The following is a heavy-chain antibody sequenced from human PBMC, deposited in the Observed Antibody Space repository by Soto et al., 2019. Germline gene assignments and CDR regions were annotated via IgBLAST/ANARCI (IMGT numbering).Heavy chain of an antibody. J-gene: IGHJ6*02. CDR1: GYTSTSYA. CDR2: INAGNGNT. Sequence: ASVKVSCKASGYTSTSYAIHWVRQAPGQRLEWMGWINAGNGNTKYSQKFQGRVTITRDTSASTAYMELSSLRSEDTAVYYCAFRADYDYGMDVWGQGTTVTVSS. CDR3: AFRADYDYGMDV. V-gene: IGHV1-3*01.